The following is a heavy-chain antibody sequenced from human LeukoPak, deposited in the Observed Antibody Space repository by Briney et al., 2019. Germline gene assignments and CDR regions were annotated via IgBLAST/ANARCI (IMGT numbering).Heavy chain of an antibody. D-gene: IGHD1-26*01. CDR3: ARGSGSSGGLDY. CDR1: GFTISDYY. V-gene: IGHV3-11*05. J-gene: IGHJ4*02. CDR2: ISPSSSDK. Sequence: GGSLRLSCAASGFTISDYYMTWIRQAPGKGLDWVSFISPSSSDKNYADSVKGRFTISRDNAKNSLYLQMNNLRAEDTAVFYCARGSGSSGGLDYWGQGTLVTVSS.